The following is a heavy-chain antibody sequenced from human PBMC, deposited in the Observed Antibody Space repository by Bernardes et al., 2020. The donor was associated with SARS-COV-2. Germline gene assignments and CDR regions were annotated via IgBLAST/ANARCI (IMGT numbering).Heavy chain of an antibody. CDR2: ISYDGSNK. CDR1: GFTFSSYG. V-gene: IGHV3-30*18. Sequence: GGSLRLSCAASGFTFSSYGMHWVRQAPGKGLEWVAVISYDGSNKYYADSVKGRFTISRDNSKNTLYLQMNSLRAEDTAVYYCAKPEDDYGDYYFDYWGQGTLVTVSS. J-gene: IGHJ4*02. CDR3: AKPEDDYGDYYFDY. D-gene: IGHD4-17*01.